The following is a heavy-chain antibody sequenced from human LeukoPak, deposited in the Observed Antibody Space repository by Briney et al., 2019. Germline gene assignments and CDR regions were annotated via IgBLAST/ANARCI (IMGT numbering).Heavy chain of an antibody. V-gene: IGHV5-51*01. CDR3: ARTLYDFWSGYPKKHYYYYGMDV. Sequence: GESLKISCKGSGYSFTSYWIGWVRQMPGKGLEWMGIIYPGDSDTRYSPSFQGQVTISADKSISTAYLQWSSLKASDTAMYYCARTLYDFWSGYPKKHYYYYGMDVWGQGTTVTVSS. J-gene: IGHJ6*02. CDR2: IYPGDSDT. CDR1: GYSFTSYW. D-gene: IGHD3-3*01.